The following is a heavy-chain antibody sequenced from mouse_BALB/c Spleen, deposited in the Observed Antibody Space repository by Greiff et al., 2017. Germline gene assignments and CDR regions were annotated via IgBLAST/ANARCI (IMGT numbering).Heavy chain of an antibody. Sequence: EVQLQQSGPGLVKPSQSLSLTCTVTGYSITSDYAWNWIRQFPGNKLEWMGYISYSGSTSYNPSLKSRISITRDTSTNQFFLQLNSVTTEDTATYYCARSPNSSGADWGQGTLFTVSA. CDR3: ARSPNSSGAD. J-gene: IGHJ3*01. CDR2: ISYSGST. CDR1: GYSITSDYA. D-gene: IGHD1-3*01. V-gene: IGHV3-2*02.